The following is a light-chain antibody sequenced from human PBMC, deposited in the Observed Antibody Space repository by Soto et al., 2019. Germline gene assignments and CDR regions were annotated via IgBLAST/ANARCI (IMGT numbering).Light chain of an antibody. CDR1: QSVSSSY. J-gene: IGKJ4*01. CDR3: HQYDSSPLS. V-gene: IGKV3-20*01. Sequence: EIVLTQSPGTLSLSPGERATLSCRASQSVSSSYLAWYQQKPGQAPRLLIYGASSSATGIPDMFRGSGSGTDFTLNISRLEPEDFAVYYCHQYDSSPLSFGGGTKVEIK. CDR2: GAS.